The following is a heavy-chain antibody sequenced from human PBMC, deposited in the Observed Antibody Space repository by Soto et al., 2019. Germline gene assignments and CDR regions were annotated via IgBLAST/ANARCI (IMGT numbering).Heavy chain of an antibody. D-gene: IGHD6-6*01. CDR3: ARDRGYSSSSRGPYYFDY. J-gene: IGHJ4*02. CDR2: IIPIFGTA. V-gene: IGHV1-69*06. CDR1: GGTFSSYS. Sequence: GASVKVSCKASGGTFSSYSISWVRQAPGQGLEWMGGIIPIFGTANYAQKFQGRVTITAYKSTSTVYMELSSLRSEDTAVYYCARDRGYSSSSRGPYYFDYWGQGTLVTVSS.